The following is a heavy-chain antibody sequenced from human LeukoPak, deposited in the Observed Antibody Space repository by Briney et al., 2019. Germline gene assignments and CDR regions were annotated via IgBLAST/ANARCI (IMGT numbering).Heavy chain of an antibody. D-gene: IGHD1-26*01. J-gene: IGHJ4*02. CDR1: GYTFTSYY. CDR3: ARALGSDYFDY. Sequence: ASVEVSCKASGYTFTSYYMHWVRQAPGQGLEWMGLINPSGGSTSYAQKFQGRVTMTRDTSTSTVYMELSSLRSEDTAVYYCARALGSDYFDYWGQGTLVTVSS. V-gene: IGHV1-46*01. CDR2: INPSGGST.